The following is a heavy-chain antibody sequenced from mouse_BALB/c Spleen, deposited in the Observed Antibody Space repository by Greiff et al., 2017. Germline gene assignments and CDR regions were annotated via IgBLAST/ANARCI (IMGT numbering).Heavy chain of an antibody. J-gene: IGHJ4*01. CDR2: IWAGGST. D-gene: IGHD2-3*01. V-gene: IGHV2-9*02. CDR3: ARADYDGYYGAMDY. Sequence: VQLQQSGPGLVAPSQSLSITCTVSGFSLTSYGVHWVRQPPGKGLEWLGVIWAGGSTNYNSALMSRLSISKDNSKSQVFLKMNSLQTDDTAMYYCARADYDGYYGAMDYWGQGTSVTVSS. CDR1: GFSLTSYG.